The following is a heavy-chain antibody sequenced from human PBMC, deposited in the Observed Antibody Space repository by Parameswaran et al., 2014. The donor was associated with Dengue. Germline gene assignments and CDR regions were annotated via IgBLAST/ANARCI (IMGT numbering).Heavy chain of an antibody. V-gene: IGHV3-33*01. CDR3: ARVGYDSSGYYDQD. Sequence: VRQAPGKGLEWVAVIWYDASNKYYGDSVRGRFTISRDNTKNTLYLQMNNLRVEDTAVYYCARVGYDSSGYYDQDWGQGTLVTVSS. CDR2: IWYDASNK. J-gene: IGHJ4*02. D-gene: IGHD3-22*01.